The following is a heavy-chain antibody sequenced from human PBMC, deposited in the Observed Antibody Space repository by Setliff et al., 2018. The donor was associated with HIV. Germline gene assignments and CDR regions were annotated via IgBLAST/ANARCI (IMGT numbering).Heavy chain of an antibody. CDR1: GGSISGYY. J-gene: IGHJ6*03. Sequence: SETLSLTCTVSGGSISGYYWSWVRQPPEKRLELIGFIHYGGSSDYNPSLKSRITISVDMSRNQFSLVLSSVTAADTAVYYCARFQAWQLGRRGGYYYYMDVWGKGTTVTVSS. V-gene: IGHV4-59*01. CDR2: IHYGGSS. CDR3: ARFQAWQLGRRGGYYYYMDV. D-gene: IGHD1-1*01.